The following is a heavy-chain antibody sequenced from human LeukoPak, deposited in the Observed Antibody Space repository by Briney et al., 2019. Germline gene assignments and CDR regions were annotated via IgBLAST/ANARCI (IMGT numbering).Heavy chain of an antibody. J-gene: IGHJ4*02. CDR2: ISWDGGST. V-gene: IGHV3-43*01. CDR3: AKDLRPHADSYFDY. Sequence: PGGSLRLPCAASGFTFDDYTMHWVRQAPGKGLEWVSLISWDGGSTYYADSVKGRFTISRVNSKNSLYLQMNSLRTEDTALYYCAKDLRPHADSYFDYWGQGTLVTVSS. CDR1: GFTFDDYT.